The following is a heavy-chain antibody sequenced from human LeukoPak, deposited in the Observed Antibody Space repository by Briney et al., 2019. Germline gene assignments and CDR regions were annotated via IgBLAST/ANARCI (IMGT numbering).Heavy chain of an antibody. CDR3: ARAPVTSCRGAFCYPFDL. D-gene: IGHD2-21*01. J-gene: IGHJ4*02. V-gene: IGHV3-23*01. CDR2: ISPSGGGT. Sequence: GGSLRLSCAASGFTFRNHGMNWVRQAPGKGLEWVSGISPSGGGTYHADSVRGRFTIYRDNFRNTLYLQMNRLRVEDAALYYCARAPVTSCRGAFCYPFDLWGQGVLVTVSS. CDR1: GFTFRNHG.